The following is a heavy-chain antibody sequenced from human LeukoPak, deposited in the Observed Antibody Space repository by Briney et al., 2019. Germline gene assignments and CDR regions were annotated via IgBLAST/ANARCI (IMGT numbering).Heavy chain of an antibody. CDR3: AKDEGQQAPARKAGAFDI. J-gene: IGHJ3*02. D-gene: IGHD6-13*01. CDR2: ISGSGDSR. CDR1: GFTFSSYA. V-gene: IGHV3-23*01. Sequence: GGSLRLSCAASGFTFSSYAMSCVRQAPGKGLVCVSAISGSGDSRYYADSVKGRFTISRDNSKNTLYLKMNSLRAEDTAVYYCAKDEGQQAPARKAGAFDIWGQGAMVTVSS.